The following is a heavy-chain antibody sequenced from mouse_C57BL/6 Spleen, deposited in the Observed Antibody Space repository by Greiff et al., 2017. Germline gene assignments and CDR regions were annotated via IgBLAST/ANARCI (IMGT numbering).Heavy chain of an antibody. CDR1: GYTFTDYE. CDR2: IDPETGGT. J-gene: IGHJ4*01. CDR3: RRYYAMDY. V-gene: IGHV1-15*01. Sequence: VKLMESGAELVRPGASVTLSCKASGYTFTDYEMHWVKQTPVHGLEWIGAIDPETGGTAYNQKFKGKAILTADKSSSTAYMELRSLTSEDSAVYYCRRYYAMDYWGQGTSVTVSS.